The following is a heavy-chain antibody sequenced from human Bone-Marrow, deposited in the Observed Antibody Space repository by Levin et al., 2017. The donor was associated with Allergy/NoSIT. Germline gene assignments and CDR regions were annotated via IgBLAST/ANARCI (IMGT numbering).Heavy chain of an antibody. CDR2: ISYDGSKK. J-gene: IGHJ6*02. CDR3: ARGGHIAAAGLEGAFGVV. D-gene: IGHD6-13*01. CDR1: GFTFSSYA. Sequence: GESLKISCAASGFTFSSYAMHWVRQAPGKGLEWVAVISYDGSKKYYADSVKGRFTISRDNSKNTLYLQMNSLWAEDTGVYYCARGGHIAAAGLEGAFGVVWGQGTTDTVSS. V-gene: IGHV3-30-3*01.